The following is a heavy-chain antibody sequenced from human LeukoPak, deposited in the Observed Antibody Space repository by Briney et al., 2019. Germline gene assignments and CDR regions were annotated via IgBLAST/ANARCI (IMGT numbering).Heavy chain of an antibody. J-gene: IGHJ4*02. D-gene: IGHD3-16*01. CDR1: GGTFSSYA. V-gene: IGHV1-69*13. CDR3: ARVYTAALVGGVFDY. Sequence: ASVKVSCKASGGTFSSYAISWVRQAPGQGPEWMGGIIPIFGTANYAQKFQGRVTITADESTSTAYMELSSLRSEDTAVYYCARVYTAALVGGVFDYWGQGTLVTVSS. CDR2: IIPIFGTA.